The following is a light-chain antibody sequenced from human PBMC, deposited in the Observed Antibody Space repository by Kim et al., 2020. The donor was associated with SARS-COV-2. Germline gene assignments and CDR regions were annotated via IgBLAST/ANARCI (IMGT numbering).Light chain of an antibody. J-gene: IGLJ3*02. CDR2: DVS. CDR3: SSYTTKNTVM. CDR1: SSDVGGQNY. Sequence: QSALTQPASLSGSPGQSITISCSGASSDVGGQNYVSWYQQNPGKAPELIIYDVSNRPSGVSDRFSGSRSGNTASLTISGLQAEDEADYYCSSYTTKNTVMFGGGTKVTVL. V-gene: IGLV2-14*03.